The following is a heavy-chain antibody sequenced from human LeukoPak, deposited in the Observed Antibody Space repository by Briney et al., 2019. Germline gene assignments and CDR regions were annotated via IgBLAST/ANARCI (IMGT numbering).Heavy chain of an antibody. CDR1: GYTFTSYG. J-gene: IGHJ4*02. D-gene: IGHD3-10*01. CDR2: ISAYNGNT. CDR3: ARDTAETYYYGSGSYHD. V-gene: IGHV1-18*01. Sequence: ASVKVSCKASGYTFTSYGISWVRQAPGQGLEWMGWISAYNGNTNYAQKLQGRVTMTTDASTSTAYMELRSLRSDDTAVYYCARDTAETYYYGSGSYHDWGQGTLVTVSS.